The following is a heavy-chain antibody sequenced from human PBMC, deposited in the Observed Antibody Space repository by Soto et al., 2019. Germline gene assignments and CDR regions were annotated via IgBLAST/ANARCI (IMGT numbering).Heavy chain of an antibody. Sequence: QITLKASGPTLVKPTQTLTLTCTFSEFSLNTRGVGVGWIRQRPGQALEWLALIYWDDDKRDSPSLKSRLTITKDTSKSQVALTMTNIDPLDTATSYCAHRNMARRGLRFDYWCQGTLITVS. J-gene: IGHJ4*02. D-gene: IGHD2-15*01. CDR3: AHRNMARRGLRFDY. V-gene: IGHV2-5*02. CDR2: IYWDDDK. CDR1: EFSLNTRGVG.